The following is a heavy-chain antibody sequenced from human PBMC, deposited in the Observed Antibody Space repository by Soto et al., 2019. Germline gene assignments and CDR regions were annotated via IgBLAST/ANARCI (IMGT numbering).Heavy chain of an antibody. CDR3: ARPHYSGSSEFDS. Sequence: SETLSHNCTVSGGSIGSSTYYWSWIRQPPGKVLEWIGSVYHTGTTYYKPSLKSPVTIXXXXSXNXFXLXXXSVTXADTALYYCARPHYSGSSEFDSWGQRTLVTVS. V-gene: IGHV4-39*01. J-gene: IGHJ5*01. CDR2: VYHTGTT. D-gene: IGHD6-6*01. CDR1: GGSIGSSTYY.